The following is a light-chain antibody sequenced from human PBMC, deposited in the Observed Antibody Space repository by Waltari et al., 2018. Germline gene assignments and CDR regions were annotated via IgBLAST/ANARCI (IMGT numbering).Light chain of an antibody. CDR3: QQRSNWTPHT. Sequence: EIVLTQSPATLSLSPGDTATLSCRASQSVGSYLAWYQQKPGQPPRLLIYDASNRVTGVPARFRASGSGTDFTLTISSLEAEDFAVYFCQQRSNWTPHTFGQGARLEIK. J-gene: IGKJ2*01. V-gene: IGKV3-11*01. CDR1: QSVGSY. CDR2: DAS.